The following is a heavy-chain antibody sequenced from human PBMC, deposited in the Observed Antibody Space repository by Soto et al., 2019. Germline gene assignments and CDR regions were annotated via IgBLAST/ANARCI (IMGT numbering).Heavy chain of an antibody. D-gene: IGHD4-17*01. CDR1: GYIFTGFY. J-gene: IGHJ3*02. CDR3: ARFYGGGRGAFDI. Sequence: GASVKVSCKASGYIFTGFYIHWVRQAPGQGLEWMGGIKPDSGGTDYAEKFQGRVTMTRDTSINTAYMELSRLRHDDTAVYYCARFYGGGRGAFDIWGQGTMVTVSS. CDR2: IKPDSGGT. V-gene: IGHV1-2*02.